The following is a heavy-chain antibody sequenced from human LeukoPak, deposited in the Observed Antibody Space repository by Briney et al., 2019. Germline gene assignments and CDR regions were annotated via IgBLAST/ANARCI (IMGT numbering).Heavy chain of an antibody. CDR1: GFTFSTST. J-gene: IGHJ4*02. V-gene: IGHV3-21*04. D-gene: IGHD3-3*01. Sequence: GGSLRLSCAASGFTFSTSTMNWVRQAPGKGLEWVSSISSSNDYIYYADSVKGRFTISRDNSKNTLYLQMNSLRAEDTAVYYCAKDVTIFADYWGQGTLVTVSS. CDR2: ISSSNDYI. CDR3: AKDVTIFADY.